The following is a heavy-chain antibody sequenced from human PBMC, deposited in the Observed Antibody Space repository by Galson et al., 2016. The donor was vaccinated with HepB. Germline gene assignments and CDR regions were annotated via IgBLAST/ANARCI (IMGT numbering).Heavy chain of an antibody. D-gene: IGHD2-21*01. CDR2: ISGSGGST. V-gene: IGHV3-23*01. CDR1: GFSFNNYA. J-gene: IGHJ4*02. Sequence: SLRLSCAASGFSFNNYAMSWVRQAPGKGLEWVSGISGSGGSTYSADSVKGRFTISRDNSKNTLFLQMNSLTTEDTAIYFCAKARWGWYYFDSWGQGALVTVSS. CDR3: AKARWGWYYFDS.